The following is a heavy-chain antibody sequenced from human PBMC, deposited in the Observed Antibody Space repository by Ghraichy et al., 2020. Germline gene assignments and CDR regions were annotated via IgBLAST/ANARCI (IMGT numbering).Heavy chain of an antibody. Sequence: SETLSLTCTVSGGSISSGKYYWGWLRQPPGKGLEWIESISYSGETFYSPSLKSRLTISADTSKTQFSLELTSVTAADTAVYYCARHPLYYDVLGGAFDIWGQGTLVTVSS. CDR1: GGSISSGKYY. D-gene: IGHD3-9*01. CDR3: ARHPLYYDVLGGAFDI. V-gene: IGHV4-39*01. CDR2: ISYSGET. J-gene: IGHJ3*02.